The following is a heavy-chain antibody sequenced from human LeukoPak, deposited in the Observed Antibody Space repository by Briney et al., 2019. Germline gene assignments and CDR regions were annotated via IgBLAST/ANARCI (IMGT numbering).Heavy chain of an antibody. Sequence: SQTHSLTCAISGDSVSSNSAAWNWIRQSPSRGLEWLGRTYYRSKWYNDYAVSVKSRITINPDTSKNQFSLQLNSVTPEDTAVYYCARAIQGYYDSSGKLLDYWGQGTLVTVSS. CDR1: GDSVSSNSAA. CDR2: TYYRSKWYN. V-gene: IGHV6-1*01. J-gene: IGHJ4*02. CDR3: ARAIQGYYDSSGKLLDY. D-gene: IGHD3-22*01.